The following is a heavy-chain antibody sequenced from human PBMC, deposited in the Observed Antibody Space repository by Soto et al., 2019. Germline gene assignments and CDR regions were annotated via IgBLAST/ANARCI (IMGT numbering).Heavy chain of an antibody. V-gene: IGHV4-34*01. CDR3: VTSLWFGTQPEI. CDR1: GGSFSDNY. Sequence: VQLQQWGAGLLKPSETLSLTCAVYGGSFSDNYWTWFRQPPGKGLEWIGEISPSGTTKYIPSLKSRVSISADTSKKQFSLKVTSVTAADTAVYYCVTSLWFGTQPEIWGQGTLVTVSS. D-gene: IGHD3-10*01. J-gene: IGHJ4*02. CDR2: ISPSGTT.